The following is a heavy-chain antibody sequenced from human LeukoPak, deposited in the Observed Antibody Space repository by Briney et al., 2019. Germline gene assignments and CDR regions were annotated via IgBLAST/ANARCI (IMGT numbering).Heavy chain of an antibody. V-gene: IGHV3-30*04. CDR1: GFTFSNYA. J-gene: IGHJ4*02. CDR2: ISYDGSNK. Sequence: PGGSLRLSCAASGFTFSNYAMHWVRQAPGKGLEWVASISYDGSNKYYRETVKGRFTISRDNSKNTLSLQMNSLRADDTAVYYCAREVLRKYDHWGQGTLVTVSS. CDR3: AREVLRKYDH.